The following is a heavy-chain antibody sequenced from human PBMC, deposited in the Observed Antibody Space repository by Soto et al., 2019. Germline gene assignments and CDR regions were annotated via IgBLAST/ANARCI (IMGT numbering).Heavy chain of an antibody. CDR2: IYHSGST. CDR3: AKRSQPYSSSTNWFDP. V-gene: IGHV4-4*02. D-gene: IGHD6-13*01. Sequence: NPSETLSLTCAVSGGSISSSNWWSWVRQPPGKGLEWIGEIYHSGSTNYNPSLKSRVTISVDKSKNQFSLRLSSVTAADTAVYYCAKRSQPYSSSTNWFDPWGQGTLVTVSS. CDR1: GGSISSSNW. J-gene: IGHJ5*02.